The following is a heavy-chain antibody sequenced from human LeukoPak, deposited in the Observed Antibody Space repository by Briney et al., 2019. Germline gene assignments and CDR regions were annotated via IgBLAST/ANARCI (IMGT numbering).Heavy chain of an antibody. CDR2: IYHSGIT. CDR3: ARHSGSYPLDY. V-gene: IGHV4-34*01. D-gene: IGHD1-26*01. CDR1: GYSLTNHY. J-gene: IGHJ4*02. Sequence: SETLSLTCAVYGYSLTNHYWIWIRQPPGKGLEWIGYIYHSGITYYNSSFKSRVTISVDTSKNQFSLKLSSVTAADTAVYYCARHSGSYPLDYWGQGTLVTVSS.